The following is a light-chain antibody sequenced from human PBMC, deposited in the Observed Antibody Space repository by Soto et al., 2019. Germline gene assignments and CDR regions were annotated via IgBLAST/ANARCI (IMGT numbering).Light chain of an antibody. Sequence: DIQMTQSPSTLSASVGDRVTITCRARQSISSWLAWYQQKPGKAPKLLIYDASSLESGVPSRFSGSGSGTEFTLTISSRQPGDFATYYCQQYSSFYSFGQGTKLEIK. J-gene: IGKJ2*03. CDR1: QSISSW. CDR2: DAS. V-gene: IGKV1-5*01. CDR3: QQYSSFYS.